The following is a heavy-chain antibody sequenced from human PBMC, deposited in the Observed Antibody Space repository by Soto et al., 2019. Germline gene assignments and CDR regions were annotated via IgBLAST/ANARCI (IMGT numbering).Heavy chain of an antibody. D-gene: IGHD1-26*01. CDR1: GDSIGSFY. CDR3: ARLGGSFAVNHFDY. CDR2: FYDSGST. Sequence: PSETLSLTCTVSGDSIGSFYWTWIRQPPGKGLEWIGYFYDSGSTHYNPSLKSRVTMSEDTSKNQFSLKLSSVTAADTAVYYCARLGGSFAVNHFDYWGQGTLVTVSS. J-gene: IGHJ4*02. V-gene: IGHV4-59*01.